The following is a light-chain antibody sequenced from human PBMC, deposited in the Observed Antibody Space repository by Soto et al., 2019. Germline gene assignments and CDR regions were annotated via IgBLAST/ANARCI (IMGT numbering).Light chain of an antibody. CDR1: QSVSNNY. V-gene: IGKV3-20*01. Sequence: EIVLTQSPGTLSLSPGERATLSCRASQSVSNNYLAWYQQKPDQPPRLLIYETSTRANGIPARFSGSGSGTDFTLTISRLEPEDFAVYYCQQYGSSGTFGQGTKVDIK. CDR3: QQYGSSGT. CDR2: ETS. J-gene: IGKJ1*01.